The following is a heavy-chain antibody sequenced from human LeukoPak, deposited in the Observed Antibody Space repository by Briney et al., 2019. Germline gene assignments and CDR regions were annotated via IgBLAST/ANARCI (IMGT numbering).Heavy chain of an antibody. CDR3: ARDFGYNYGYNWFDP. Sequence: PSETLSLTCTVSGGSISSYYWSWIRQPPGKGLEWIGYIYYSGSTNYNPSLKSRVTISVDTSKNQFSLKLSSMTAADTAVYYCARDFGYNYGYNWFDPWGQGTLVTVSS. CDR1: GGSISSYY. CDR2: IYYSGST. V-gene: IGHV4-59*01. J-gene: IGHJ5*02. D-gene: IGHD5-18*01.